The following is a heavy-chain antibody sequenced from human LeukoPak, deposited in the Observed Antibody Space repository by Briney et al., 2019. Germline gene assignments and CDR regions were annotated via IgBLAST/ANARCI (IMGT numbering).Heavy chain of an antibody. D-gene: IGHD3-16*01. CDR2: IHNGGGTT. J-gene: IGHJ4*02. Sequence: PGGSLRLSCTPSGFTFSSYTMNWVRQAPGRGLEGVSAIHNGGGTTSYADSVKGRFTISRDSSKNTLFLQMNSLRAEDTAVYYCAKDSAFGGEDSWGQGTLVTVSS. CDR1: GFTFSSYT. V-gene: IGHV3-23*01. CDR3: AKDSAFGGEDS.